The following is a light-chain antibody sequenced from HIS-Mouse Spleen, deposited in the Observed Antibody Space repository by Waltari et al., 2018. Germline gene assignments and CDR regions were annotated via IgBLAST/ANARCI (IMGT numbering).Light chain of an antibody. V-gene: IGLV2-8*01. CDR3: SSYAGSNNYV. J-gene: IGLJ1*01. CDR2: EVS. CDR1: SSDVGGYNY. Sequence: QSALTQPPSASGSPGQSVTISCTGTSSDVGGYNYVSWYQQHPGKAPKLMTYEVSKLPSGVPDRFSGSKSGNTASLTVAGLQAEDEADYYCSSYAGSNNYVFGTGTKVTVL.